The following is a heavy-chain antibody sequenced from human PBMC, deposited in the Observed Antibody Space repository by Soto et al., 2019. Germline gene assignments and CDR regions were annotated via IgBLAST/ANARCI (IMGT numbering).Heavy chain of an antibody. Sequence: QVQLQQWGAGLLKPSETLSLTCAVYGGSFSGYYWSWIRQPPGKGLEWIGEINHSGSTNYNPSLKSRVTISVDTSKNQFSLKLRSVTAADTAVYYCARRFEVNDPRYFDYWGQGTLVTVSS. CDR3: ARRFEVNDPRYFDY. D-gene: IGHD1-1*01. CDR1: GGSFSGYY. CDR2: INHSGST. J-gene: IGHJ4*02. V-gene: IGHV4-34*01.